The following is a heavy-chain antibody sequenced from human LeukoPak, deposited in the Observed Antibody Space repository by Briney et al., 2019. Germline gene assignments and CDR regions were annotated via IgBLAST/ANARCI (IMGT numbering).Heavy chain of an antibody. D-gene: IGHD5-24*01. J-gene: IGHJ6*02. CDR3: VRDDRDGYNTRYYYAMDV. CDR1: GFTLSSNY. Sequence: GGSLRLSCAASGFTLSSNYMSWVRPAPGKGLEGVSVIYSGGNTYYPDSVRGRFTISRDNSKNTLYLQMNSLRAEDTAVYYCVRDDRDGYNTRYYYAMDVWGQGTTVTVSS. CDR2: IYSGGNT. V-gene: IGHV3-66*01.